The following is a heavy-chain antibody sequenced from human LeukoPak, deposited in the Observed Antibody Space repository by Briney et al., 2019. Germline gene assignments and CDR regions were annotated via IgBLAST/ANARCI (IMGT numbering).Heavy chain of an antibody. J-gene: IGHJ5*02. D-gene: IGHD2-2*01. CDR3: ARDRIVVPAATHRFSRWFDP. CDR2: IDYDGRVI. CDR1: GFTFSRSW. Sequence: QPGGSLRLSCAASGFTFSRSWMHWVRQAPGKGLMWVSRIDYDGRVISYADSVKGRFTISRDNSKNTLYLQMNSLRAEDTAVYYCARDRIVVPAATHRFSRWFDPWGQGTLVTVSS. V-gene: IGHV3-74*01.